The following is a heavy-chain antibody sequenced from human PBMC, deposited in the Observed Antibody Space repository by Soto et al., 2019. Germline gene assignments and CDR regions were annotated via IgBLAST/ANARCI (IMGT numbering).Heavy chain of an antibody. D-gene: IGHD6-13*01. CDR2: ISGTGSNT. Sequence: EVQLLESGGGLAQPGGSLRLSCAASGFTFSSYALSWVRQAPGKGLEWVSGISGTGSNTYYADSVKGRFTISRDNSKKTLYLQMNSLGAEDTALYYCAKDPAAEVGYGMDVWGQGTTVTVSS. CDR1: GFTFSSYA. J-gene: IGHJ6*02. V-gene: IGHV3-23*01. CDR3: AKDPAAEVGYGMDV.